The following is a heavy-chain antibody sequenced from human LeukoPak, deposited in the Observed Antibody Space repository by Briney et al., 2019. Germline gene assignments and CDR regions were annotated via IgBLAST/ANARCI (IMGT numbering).Heavy chain of an antibody. D-gene: IGHD3-10*01. CDR2: IWSDGSNK. CDR3: ARDIEDASGREGEPDTFDI. CDR1: GFIFSGYG. V-gene: IGHV3-33*01. J-gene: IGHJ3*02. Sequence: PGGSLRLSCAASGFIFSGYGMHWVRQAPGKGLEWVAVIWSDGSNKYYADSVKGRFTISRDNSKNMLYLEMNSLRAEDTAVYYCARDIEDASGREGEPDTFDIWGQGTMVTVSS.